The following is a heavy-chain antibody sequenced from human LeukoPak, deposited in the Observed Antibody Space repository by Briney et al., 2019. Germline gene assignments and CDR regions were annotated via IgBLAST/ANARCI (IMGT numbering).Heavy chain of an antibody. CDR2: INWKTSNG. CDR3: TRRAARWQFDL. D-gene: IGHD5-24*01. Sequence: GGSLRLSCAVSGFNFDDYAMHWVRQAPGRGLEWVSGINWKTSNGIYADSVKGRFTISRDNAKNSLYLQMSSLRAEDTALYYCTRRAARWQFDLWGRGTLLTVSS. CDR1: GFNFDDYA. V-gene: IGHV3-9*01. J-gene: IGHJ2*01.